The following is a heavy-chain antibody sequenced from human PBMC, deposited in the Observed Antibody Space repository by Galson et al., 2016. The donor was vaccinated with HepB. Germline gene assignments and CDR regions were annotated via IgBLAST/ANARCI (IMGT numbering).Heavy chain of an antibody. CDR3: ARDASGGSAQNWNYYLDH. Sequence: SETLSLTCTVSGASISSSSYYWGWIRQPPGKGLEWMGYIYKGGFTNYNPSLSRRVTMSIDTSKNHVTLKLSSVTAADTAVYYCARDASGGSAQNWNYYLDHWGQGALVTGSS. D-gene: IGHD1-7*01. CDR2: IYKGGFT. J-gene: IGHJ4*02. CDR1: GASISSSSYY. V-gene: IGHV4-61*03.